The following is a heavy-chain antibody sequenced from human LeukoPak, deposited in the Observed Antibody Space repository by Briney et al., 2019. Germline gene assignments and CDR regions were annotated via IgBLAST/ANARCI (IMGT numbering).Heavy chain of an antibody. V-gene: IGHV3-20*04. CDR3: AREREAAAEYFDY. J-gene: IGHJ4*02. D-gene: IGHD6-13*01. CDR1: GFTFSSYA. CDR2: INWNGGST. Sequence: GGSLRLSCAASGFTFSSYAMSWVRQAPGKGLEWVSGINWNGGSTGYADSVKGRFTISRDNTKNSLYLQMNSLRAEDTALYYCAREREAAAEYFDYWGQGTLVTVSS.